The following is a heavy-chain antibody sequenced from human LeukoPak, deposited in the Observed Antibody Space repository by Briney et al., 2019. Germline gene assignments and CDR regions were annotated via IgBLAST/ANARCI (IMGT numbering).Heavy chain of an antibody. CDR1: GFTFSGYA. Sequence: GGSLRLSCAASGFTFSGYAMSWVRRAPEKGLEWVSAISGSGGSTYYADSVKGRFTISRDNSKNTLYLQMNSLRAEDTAVYYCAKHVAAAATRGYWGQGTLVSVSS. V-gene: IGHV3-23*01. CDR2: ISGSGGST. J-gene: IGHJ4*02. CDR3: AKHVAAAATRGY. D-gene: IGHD6-13*01.